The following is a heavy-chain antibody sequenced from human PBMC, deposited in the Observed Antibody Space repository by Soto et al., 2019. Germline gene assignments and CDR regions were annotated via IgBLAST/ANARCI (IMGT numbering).Heavy chain of an antibody. V-gene: IGHV4-31*03. CDR1: GGSISSGGYY. J-gene: IGHJ4*02. Sequence: PSETLSLTCTVSGGSISSGGYYWSWIRQHPGKGLEWIGYIYYSGSTYYNPSLKSRVTISVDTSKNQFSLKLSSVTAADTAVYYCARSSYDSSEKDSYFGYWGQGTLVTVSS. CDR2: IYYSGST. D-gene: IGHD3-22*01. CDR3: ARSSYDSSEKDSYFGY.